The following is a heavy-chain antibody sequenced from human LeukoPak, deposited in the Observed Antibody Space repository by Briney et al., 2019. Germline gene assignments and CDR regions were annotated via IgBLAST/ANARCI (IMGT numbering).Heavy chain of an antibody. Sequence: ASVKVSCKASGYTFTSYDINWVRQATGQGLEWMGWMNPNSGNTGYAQKFQGRVTMTRDTSTSTVYMELSSLRSEDTAVYYCARKGSSSCFDYWGQGTLVTVSS. D-gene: IGHD6-6*01. V-gene: IGHV1-8*01. CDR2: MNPNSGNT. J-gene: IGHJ4*02. CDR1: GYTFTSYD. CDR3: ARKGSSSCFDY.